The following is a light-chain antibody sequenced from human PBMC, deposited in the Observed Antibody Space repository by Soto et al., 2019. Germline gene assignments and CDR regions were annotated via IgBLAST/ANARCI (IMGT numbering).Light chain of an antibody. Sequence: DIHMTQSPSTLSASVGDRVTITCRASQSISVWLAWYQQKPGKAPNLLIYKTSSLETGVTSRFSGSGSGTDFTLTISSLQPDDFATYYCQHYNDYSWTFGQGTKVEIK. CDR3: QHYNDYSWT. V-gene: IGKV1-5*03. CDR2: KTS. J-gene: IGKJ1*01. CDR1: QSISVW.